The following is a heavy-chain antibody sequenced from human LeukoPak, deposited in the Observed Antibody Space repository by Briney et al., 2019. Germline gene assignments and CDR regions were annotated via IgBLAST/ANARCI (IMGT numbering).Heavy chain of an antibody. D-gene: IGHD6-13*01. CDR2: VYSTGNTNYNSGST. V-gene: IGHV4-59*01. CDR1: GDSISRYY. CDR3: ARGPYSSSWLYFDY. Sequence: SETLSLTCTVSGDSISRYYWTWTRKPPGKGLEWIGDVYSTGNTNYNSGSTSYNPSLKSRVTISVDTPRNQFSLKLSSVTAADTAVYFCARGPYSSSWLYFDYWGQGSLVTVSS. J-gene: IGHJ4*02.